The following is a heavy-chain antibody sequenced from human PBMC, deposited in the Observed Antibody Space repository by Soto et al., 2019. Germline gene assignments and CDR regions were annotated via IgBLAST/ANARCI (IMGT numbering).Heavy chain of an antibody. D-gene: IGHD6-19*01. Sequence: SGPTLVNPTQTLTLTCTFSGFSLSTSGMCVSWIRQPPGKALEWLALIDWDDDKYYSTSLKTRLTISKDTSKNQVVLTMTNMDPVDTATYYCARMVVSSGSYYVMDVWGQGTTVTVSS. J-gene: IGHJ6*02. CDR1: GFSLSTSGMC. CDR3: ARMVVSSGSYYVMDV. CDR2: IDWDDDK. V-gene: IGHV2-70*01.